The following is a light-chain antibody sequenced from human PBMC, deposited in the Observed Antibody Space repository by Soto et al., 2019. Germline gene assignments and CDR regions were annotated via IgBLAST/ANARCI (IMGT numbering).Light chain of an antibody. CDR1: SGDVGGYKY. CDR3: SSYTSSSTLYV. J-gene: IGLJ1*01. CDR2: EVS. V-gene: IGLV2-14*01. Sequence: QSPLTQPASVSVSPGQSITISCTGASGDVGGYKYVSWYQQHPGKAPKLMIYEVSNRPSGVSNRFSGSKSGNTASLTISGLQAEDEADYYCSSYTSSSTLYVFGTGTKVTVL.